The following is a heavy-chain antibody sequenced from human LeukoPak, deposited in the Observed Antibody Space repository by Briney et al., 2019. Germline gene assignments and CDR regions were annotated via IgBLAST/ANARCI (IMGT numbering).Heavy chain of an antibody. Sequence: SLRLSCAASGFTFSSYSMNWVRQAPGKGLEWVSYISSSSSSTIYYADSVKGRFTISRDNAKNSLYLQMNSLRAEDTAVYYCARGGFYDFWSGYFPHFDYWGQGTLVTVSS. J-gene: IGHJ4*02. CDR1: GFTFSSYS. CDR3: ARGGFYDFWSGYFPHFDY. CDR2: ISSSSSSTI. V-gene: IGHV3-48*01. D-gene: IGHD3-3*01.